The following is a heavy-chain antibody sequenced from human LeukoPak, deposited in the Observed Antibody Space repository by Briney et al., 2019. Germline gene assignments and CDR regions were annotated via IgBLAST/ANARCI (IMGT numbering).Heavy chain of an antibody. D-gene: IGHD3-3*01. CDR3: ARDARTLTRYYDFWSGSPHDAFDI. V-gene: IGHV3-21*01. CDR1: GFTFSSYS. J-gene: IGHJ3*02. CDR2: ISSSSSYI. Sequence: PGGSLRLSCAASGFTFSSYSMNWVRQAPGKGLEWVSSISSSSSYIYYADSVKGRFTISRDNAKNSLYLQMNSLRAEDTAVYYCARDARTLTRYYDFWSGSPHDAFDIWGQGTIVTVSS.